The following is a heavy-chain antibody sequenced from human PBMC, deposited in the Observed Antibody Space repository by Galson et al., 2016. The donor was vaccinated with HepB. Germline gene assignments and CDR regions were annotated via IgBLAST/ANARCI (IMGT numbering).Heavy chain of an antibody. CDR1: GFSLSTSGVA. CDR3: AHTTVSKGFDF. CDR2: IYWDDDK. D-gene: IGHD4-17*01. V-gene: IGHV2-5*02. J-gene: IGHJ4*02. Sequence: PALVKPTQTLTLPCTFSGFSLSTSGVAVGWIRQPPGKALEWLALIYWDDDKRYSPSLKTRLTLTKDTSNNQVVLTMTNMDPVDTATYYCAHTTVSKGFDFWGQGALVIVSS.